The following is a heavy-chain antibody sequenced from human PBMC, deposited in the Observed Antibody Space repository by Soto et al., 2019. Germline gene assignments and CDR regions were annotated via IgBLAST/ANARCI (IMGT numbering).Heavy chain of an antibody. CDR2: ISAYNGNT. Sequence: ASVKVSCKTSGYTFTKYGVGWVRQAPGQGLEWMGWISAYNGNTNYAQKLQGRVTMTTDTSTSTAYMELRSLRSDDTAVYYCARGRSSSWYVAYYYYGMDVWGQGTTVTVSS. D-gene: IGHD6-13*01. V-gene: IGHV1-18*01. CDR3: ARGRSSSWYVAYYYYGMDV. J-gene: IGHJ6*02. CDR1: GYTFTKYG.